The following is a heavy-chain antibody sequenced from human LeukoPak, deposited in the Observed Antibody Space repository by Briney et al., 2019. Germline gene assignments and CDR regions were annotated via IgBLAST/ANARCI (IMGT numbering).Heavy chain of an antibody. CDR2: ISGSGGST. J-gene: IGHJ4*02. CDR3: AKLGRYGSYGYYIRLQESYFDY. D-gene: IGHD3-22*01. V-gene: IGHV3-23*01. CDR1: GFTFSSYA. Sequence: GGSLRLSCAASGFTFSSYAMSWVRQAPGKGLEWVSAISGSGGSTYYADSVKGRFTISRDNSKNTLYLQMNSLRAEDTAVYYCAKLGRYGSYGYYIRLQESYFDYWGQGTLVTVSS.